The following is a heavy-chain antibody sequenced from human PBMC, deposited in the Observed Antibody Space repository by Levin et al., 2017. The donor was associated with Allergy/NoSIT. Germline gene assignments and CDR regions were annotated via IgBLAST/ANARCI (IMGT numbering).Heavy chain of an antibody. CDR1: GGSVSSGTYY. Sequence: ASQTLSLTCSVSGGSVSSGTYYWSWIRRPPGKGLEWIGYINYLGVTKYNPSLKSRVTISADPSKNAFSLKVTSVTAADKAVYYCARNRIIVSGGNDYYYGMDGWGQGTTVTVSS. CDR3: ARNRIIVSGGNDYYYGMDG. D-gene: IGHD5/OR15-5a*01. CDR2: INYLGVT. J-gene: IGHJ6*02. V-gene: IGHV4-61*01.